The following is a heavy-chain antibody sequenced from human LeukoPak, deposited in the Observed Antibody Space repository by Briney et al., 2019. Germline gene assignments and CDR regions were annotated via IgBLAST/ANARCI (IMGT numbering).Heavy chain of an antibody. J-gene: IGHJ4*02. CDR1: GGSFSGYY. Sequence: SETLSLTCAVYGGSFSGYYWSWIRQPPGKGLEWIGEINHSGSTNYNPSLKSRVTISVDTSKNQFSLKLSSVTAADTAVYYCARGVDTAMVKYWGQGTLVTVSS. CDR2: INHSGST. V-gene: IGHV4-34*01. D-gene: IGHD5-18*01. CDR3: ARGVDTAMVKY.